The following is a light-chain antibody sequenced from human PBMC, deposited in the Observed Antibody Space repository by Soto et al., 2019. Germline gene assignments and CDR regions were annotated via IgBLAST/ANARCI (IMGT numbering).Light chain of an antibody. Sequence: EIVLTQSPGTLSLSPGERATLSCRASQSVSSSYLAWYQQKPGQAPRLLIYGTSSRATAIPDRFRGSGSGTDFTLTISRLEPEDFAVYYCQPDGSSSWTFGPGTKVEIK. V-gene: IGKV3-20*01. J-gene: IGKJ1*01. CDR3: QPDGSSSWT. CDR1: QSVSSSY. CDR2: GTS.